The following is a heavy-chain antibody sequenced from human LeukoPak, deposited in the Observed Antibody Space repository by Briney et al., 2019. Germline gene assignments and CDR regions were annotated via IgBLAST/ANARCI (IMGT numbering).Heavy chain of an antibody. CDR3: AKDRYYDSSGLSAFDI. J-gene: IGHJ3*02. Sequence: GGSLRLSCAASGFTFDDYGMSWVRQAPGKGLEWVSGINWNGGSTGYADSVKGRFTISRDNSKNTLYLQMNSLRAEDTAVYYCAKDRYYDSSGLSAFDIWGQGTMVTVSS. D-gene: IGHD3-22*01. V-gene: IGHV3-20*04. CDR1: GFTFDDYG. CDR2: INWNGGST.